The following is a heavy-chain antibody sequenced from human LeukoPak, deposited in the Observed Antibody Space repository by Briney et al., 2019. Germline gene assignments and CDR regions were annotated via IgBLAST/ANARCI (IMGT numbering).Heavy chain of an antibody. J-gene: IGHJ4*02. V-gene: IGHV1-8*01. CDR1: GYTFTSYD. D-gene: IGHD5-12*01. Sequence: ASVKVSCKASGYTFTSYDINWVRQATGQGLEWMGWMNPNSGNTGYAQKFQGRVTMTRNTSICTAYMELSSLRSEDTAVYYCARGWANGGYRRRYFDYWGQGTLVTVSS. CDR2: MNPNSGNT. CDR3: ARGWANGGYRRRYFDY.